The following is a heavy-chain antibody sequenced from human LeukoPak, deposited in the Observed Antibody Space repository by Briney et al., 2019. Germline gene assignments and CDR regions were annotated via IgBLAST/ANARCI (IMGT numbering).Heavy chain of an antibody. V-gene: IGHV1-69*13. J-gene: IGHJ4*02. CDR3: ARVPPGYDILTGYYTVPYFDY. CDR2: VIPIFGTA. Sequence: ASVKVSCKASVGTFSSYAISWVRQAPGQGLEWMGGVIPIFGTANYAQKFQGRVTITADESTSTAYMELRSLRSDDTAVYYCARVPPGYDILTGYYTVPYFDYWGQGTLVTVSS. D-gene: IGHD3-9*01. CDR1: VGTFSSYA.